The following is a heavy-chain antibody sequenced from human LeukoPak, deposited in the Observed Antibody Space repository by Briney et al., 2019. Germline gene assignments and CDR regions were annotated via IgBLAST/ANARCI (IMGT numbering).Heavy chain of an antibody. V-gene: IGHV6-1*01. CDR1: VDIVSSNSAT. CDR2: TYYRSKWDN. Sequence: SQTLSLTCALSVDIVSSNSATWNWIRQSPARGLEWLGRTYYRSKWDNDYAVSVKSRITIHPDTSKNQFSLQLNSVPPEDTAVYYCARGLYRYFDLWGRGTLVTVSS. J-gene: IGHJ2*01. CDR3: ARGLYRYFDL.